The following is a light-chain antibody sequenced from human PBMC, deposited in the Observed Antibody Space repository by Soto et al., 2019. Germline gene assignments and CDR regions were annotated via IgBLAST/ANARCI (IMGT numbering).Light chain of an antibody. CDR1: QSISNY. CDR3: QQSYSTPPT. J-gene: IGKJ4*01. V-gene: IGKV1-39*01. Sequence: DIQMTQSPSSLSASVGDRVTITCRTSQSISNYLNWYQQNPGTAPKLLIYAASSLQSGVPSRFSGIGSGTDFALTISSLQPEDFATYYCQQSYSTPPTFGGGTKVEIK. CDR2: AAS.